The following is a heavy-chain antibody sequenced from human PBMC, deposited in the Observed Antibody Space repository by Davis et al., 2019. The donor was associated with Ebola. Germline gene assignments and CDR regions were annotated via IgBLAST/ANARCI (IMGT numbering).Heavy chain of an antibody. D-gene: IGHD5-18*01. CDR1: GFTFSDYY. CDR2: ISSSGSTI. J-gene: IGHJ6*04. V-gene: IGHV3-11*01. CDR3: ARDRYSYGPLSADGMDV. Sequence: PGGSLRLSCAASGFTFSDYYMSWIRQAPGKGLEWVSYISSSGSTIYYADSVKGRFTISRDNAKNSLYLQMNSLRAEDTAVYYCARDRYSYGPLSADGMDVWGKGTTVTVSS.